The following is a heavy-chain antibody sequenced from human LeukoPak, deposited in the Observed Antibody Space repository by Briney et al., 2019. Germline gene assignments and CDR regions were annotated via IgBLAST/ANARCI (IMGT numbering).Heavy chain of an antibody. D-gene: IGHD6-13*01. V-gene: IGHV3-23*01. Sequence: GGSLRLSCAASGFTFSSYGMSWVRQAPGKGLEWVSAISGSGGSTYYADSVKGRFTISRDNSKNTLYLQMSSLRAEDTAVYYCAKAGQQLGAHNWFDPWGQGTLVTVSS. CDR1: GFTFSSYG. J-gene: IGHJ5*02. CDR3: AKAGQQLGAHNWFDP. CDR2: ISGSGGST.